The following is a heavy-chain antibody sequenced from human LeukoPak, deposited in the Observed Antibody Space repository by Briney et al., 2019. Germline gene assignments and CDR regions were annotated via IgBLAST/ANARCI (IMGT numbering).Heavy chain of an antibody. Sequence: GRSLRLSCAASGFTFSSYGMHWVRQAPGKGLEWVSYISSSGSDKYYPDSVKGRFTISRDNAKNSLYLQMNSLRAEDTAVYYCARRTSGAFAIWGQGTKVTVSS. CDR2: ISSSGSDK. J-gene: IGHJ3*02. V-gene: IGHV3-21*05. CDR3: ARRTSGAFAI. CDR1: GFTFSSYG.